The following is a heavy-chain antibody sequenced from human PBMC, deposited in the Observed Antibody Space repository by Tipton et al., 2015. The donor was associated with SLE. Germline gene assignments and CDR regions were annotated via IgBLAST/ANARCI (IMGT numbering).Heavy chain of an antibody. D-gene: IGHD1-7*01. CDR1: GGSFSGYY. CDR3: ARPLITGTSDAFDI. Sequence: LRLSCAVYGGSFSGYYWSWIRQPPGKGLEWIGEINHSGSTNYNPSLKSRVTISLDTSKNQFSLKLSSVTAADTAVYYCARPLITGTSDAFDIWGQGTMVTVSS. J-gene: IGHJ3*02. V-gene: IGHV4-34*01. CDR2: INHSGST.